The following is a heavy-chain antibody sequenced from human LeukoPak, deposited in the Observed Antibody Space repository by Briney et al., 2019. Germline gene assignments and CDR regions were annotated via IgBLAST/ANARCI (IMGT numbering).Heavy chain of an antibody. CDR2: SRNIGKDYTT. D-gene: IGHD3-16*01. J-gene: IGHJ6*04. CDR3: VRSGVSSAVHTSQADFCGMDV. CDR1: GLTLSDHY. Sequence: PGRSLRLSCAVSGLTLSDHYMDWARQPPGKGLEWVGRSRNIGKDYTTQYPAPLKGRFPISRDDAQTQLYLQMNSLKPEDTAVYYCVRSGVSSAVHTSQADFCGMDVWGKGTTVSVSS. V-gene: IGHV3-72*01.